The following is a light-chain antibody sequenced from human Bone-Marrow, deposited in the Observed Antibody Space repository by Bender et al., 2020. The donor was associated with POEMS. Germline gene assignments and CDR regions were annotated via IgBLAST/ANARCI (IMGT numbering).Light chain of an antibody. CDR1: SSKFGSYP. CDR3: ATWDDSLNGWV. J-gene: IGLJ3*02. V-gene: IGLV1-44*01. CDR2: NNS. Sequence: QSVLTQPPSASGTPGQRVTISCSGSSSKFGSYPVNWYQQLPGAAPKLVIFNNSQRPSGVPDRFFGSNSGTSASLAIRGLLSDDEADFYCATWDDSLNGWVFGGGTKLTVL.